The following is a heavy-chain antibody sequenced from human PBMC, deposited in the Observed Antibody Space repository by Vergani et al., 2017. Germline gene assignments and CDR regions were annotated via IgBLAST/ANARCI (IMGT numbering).Heavy chain of an antibody. V-gene: IGHV1-69*04. CDR3: ARGAMCSGGSCYSGIGYFQH. Sequence: QVQLVQSVAEVKKPGSSVKVSCKASGGTFSSYAISWVRQAPGQGLEWMGRIIPILGIANYAQKFQGRVTITADKSTSTAYMELSSLRSEDTAVYYCARGAMCSGGSCYSGIGYFQHWGQGTLVTVSS. D-gene: IGHD2-15*01. CDR2: IIPILGIA. J-gene: IGHJ1*01. CDR1: GGTFSSYA.